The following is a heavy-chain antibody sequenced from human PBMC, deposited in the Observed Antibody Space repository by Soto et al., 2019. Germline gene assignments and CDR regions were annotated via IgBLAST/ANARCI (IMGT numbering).Heavy chain of an antibody. CDR3: VRSIDY. CDR1: GFTFSSYW. CDR2: INSDGSST. Sequence: GGSLRLSCAASGFTFSSYWMHWVRQAPGKGLVWVSGINSDGSSTNYADSVKGRFTISRDNAKNTLYLQMNSLRAEDTAVYSCVRSIDYWGQGTLVTVSS. V-gene: IGHV3-74*01. J-gene: IGHJ4*02.